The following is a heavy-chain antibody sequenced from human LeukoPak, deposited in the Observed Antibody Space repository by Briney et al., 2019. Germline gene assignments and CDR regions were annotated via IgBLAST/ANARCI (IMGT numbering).Heavy chain of an antibody. J-gene: IGHJ6*02. CDR3: ARDRYYYDSSGAYGMDV. CDR2: MNPNSGNT. V-gene: IGHV1-8*01. CDR1: GYTFTSYD. D-gene: IGHD3-22*01. Sequence: ASVKVSCKASGYTFTSYDINWVRQGTGQGLELMGWMNPNSGNTGHAQKFQGRVTMTRNTSISTAYMELSSLRSEDTAVYYCARDRYYYDSSGAYGMDVWGQGTTVTVSS.